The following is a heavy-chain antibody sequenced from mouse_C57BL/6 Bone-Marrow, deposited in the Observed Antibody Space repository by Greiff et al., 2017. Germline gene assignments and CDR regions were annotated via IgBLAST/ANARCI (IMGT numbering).Heavy chain of an antibody. D-gene: IGHD1-1*01. Sequence: VQLQQSGTVLARPGASVKMSCKTSGYTFTSYWMHWVKQRPGQGLEWIGAIYPGNSDTSYNQKFKGKANLTAVTSASTAYMELSSLTNEDSAVYYCTKGIVATGFDYGGQGTTLTVSS. CDR1: GYTFTSYW. J-gene: IGHJ2*01. CDR3: TKGIVATGFDY. V-gene: IGHV1-5*01. CDR2: IYPGNSDT.